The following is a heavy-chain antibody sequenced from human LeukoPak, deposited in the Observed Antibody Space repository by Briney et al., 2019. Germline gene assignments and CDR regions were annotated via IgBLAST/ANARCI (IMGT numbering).Heavy chain of an antibody. Sequence: PGGSLRLSCAASGFTFSSYSMNWVRQAPGKGLEWVSSISSSSSYIYYADSVKGRFTISRDNAKNSLYLQMNSLRAEDTAVYYCARHTLDFDWLLYRDWGDYYYYGMDVWGQGTTVTVSS. CDR3: ARHTLDFDWLLYRDWGDYYYYGMDV. D-gene: IGHD3-9*01. J-gene: IGHJ6*02. CDR1: GFTFSSYS. V-gene: IGHV3-21*01. CDR2: ISSSSSYI.